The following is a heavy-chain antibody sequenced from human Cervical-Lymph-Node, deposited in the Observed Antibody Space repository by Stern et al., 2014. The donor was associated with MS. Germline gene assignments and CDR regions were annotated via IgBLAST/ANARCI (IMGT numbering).Heavy chain of an antibody. CDR2: ISKDGSNQ. Sequence: QVQLVESGGGVVQPGKSLRLSCAASGFMFTDYVMHWVRQPPGKGLEWVSVISKDGSNQHYGDSVKGRFTGSRDNAKNTLYLDMNSLRADDTATYYCAKDRGVAGTAGEADQWGQGTLVTVSS. CDR1: GFMFTDYV. J-gene: IGHJ4*02. V-gene: IGHV3-30*18. D-gene: IGHD6-19*01. CDR3: AKDRGVAGTAGEADQ.